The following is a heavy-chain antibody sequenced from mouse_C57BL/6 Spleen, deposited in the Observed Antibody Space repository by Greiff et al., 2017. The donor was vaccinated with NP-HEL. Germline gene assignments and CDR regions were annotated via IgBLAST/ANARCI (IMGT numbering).Heavy chain of an antibody. CDR3: ARVPYDYDYAMDY. D-gene: IGHD2-4*01. J-gene: IGHJ4*01. CDR2: IHPNSGST. CDR1: GYTFTSYW. Sequence: QVQLQQPGAELVKPGASVKLSCKASGYTFTSYWMHWVKQRPGQGLEWLGMIHPNSGSTNYNEKFKSKATLTVDKSSSTAYMQLSSLTSEDSAVYYCARVPYDYDYAMDYWGQGTSVTVSS. V-gene: IGHV1-64*01.